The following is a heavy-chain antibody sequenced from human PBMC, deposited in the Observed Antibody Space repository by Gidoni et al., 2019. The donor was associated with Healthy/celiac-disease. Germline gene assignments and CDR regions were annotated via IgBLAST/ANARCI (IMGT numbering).Heavy chain of an antibody. J-gene: IGHJ1*01. CDR2: IWYDGSNK. CDR3: ARDRAAAGPAEYFQH. Sequence: QVQLGESGGGVVQPGRSLRLSCAASGFTFSSYGMHWVRQAPGKGLEWVAVIWYDGSNKYYADSVKGRFTISRDNSKNTLYLQMNSLRAEDTAVYYCARDRAAAGPAEYFQHWGQGTLVTVSS. CDR1: GFTFSSYG. V-gene: IGHV3-33*01. D-gene: IGHD6-13*01.